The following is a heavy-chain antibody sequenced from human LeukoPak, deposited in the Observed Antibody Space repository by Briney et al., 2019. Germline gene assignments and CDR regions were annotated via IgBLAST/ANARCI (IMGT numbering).Heavy chain of an antibody. V-gene: IGHV3-23*01. Sequence: GGSLRLSCAASEFTFSSYAMSWVRQAPGKGLEWVSAISGSGGSTYYADSVKGRFTISRDNSKNTLYLQMNSLRAEDTAVYYCAKDLRAGYDFWSGYYAFDIWGQGTMVTVSS. J-gene: IGHJ3*02. CDR3: AKDLRAGYDFWSGYYAFDI. D-gene: IGHD3-3*01. CDR1: EFTFSSYA. CDR2: ISGSGGST.